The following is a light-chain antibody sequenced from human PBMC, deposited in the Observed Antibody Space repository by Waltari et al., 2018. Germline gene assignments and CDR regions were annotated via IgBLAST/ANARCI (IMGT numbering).Light chain of an antibody. CDR3: QVWDSKTNQYV. V-gene: IGLV3-21*02. CDR1: NIGGES. J-gene: IGLJ1*01. CDR2: GDT. Sequence: SYVLTQPPSVSVAPGQTATITCGGNNIGGESVHWYRQKPAPAPVVVVSGDTNRPSGIPGRFTGSNSGNTATLAISRVEAGDEADYFCQVWDSKTNQYVFGTGTKVTVL.